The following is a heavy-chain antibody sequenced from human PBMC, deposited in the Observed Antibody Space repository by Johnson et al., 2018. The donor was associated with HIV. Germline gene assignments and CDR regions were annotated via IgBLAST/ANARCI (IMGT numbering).Heavy chain of an antibody. CDR2: ISGSGGST. D-gene: IGHD4-17*01. V-gene: IGHV3-20*04. CDR3: ARPADYGDYSRDAFDI. CDR1: GFTFDDYG. Sequence: VQLVESGGGVVRRGGSLRLSCAASGFTFDDYGMSWVRQAPGKGLEWVSAISGSGGSTYYADSVKGRFTISRDNAKNSLYLQMNSLRVEDTALYYCARPADYGDYSRDAFDIWGQGTVVTVSS. J-gene: IGHJ3*02.